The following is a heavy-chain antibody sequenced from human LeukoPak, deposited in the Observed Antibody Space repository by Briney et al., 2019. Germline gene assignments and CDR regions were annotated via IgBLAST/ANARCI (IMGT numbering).Heavy chain of an antibody. CDR3: VKRGGSGWFDY. Sequence: GGSLTLSCSASGFTFNNYAMDWVRQAPGKGPEFVSTVTNNGGKTYYADSVKGRFSISRDNSKNTLYLQMRSLRVEDTAVYYCVKRGGSGWFDYWGQGTLVTVSS. CDR2: VTNNGGKT. J-gene: IGHJ5*01. CDR1: GFTFNNYA. D-gene: IGHD6-19*01. V-gene: IGHV3-64D*06.